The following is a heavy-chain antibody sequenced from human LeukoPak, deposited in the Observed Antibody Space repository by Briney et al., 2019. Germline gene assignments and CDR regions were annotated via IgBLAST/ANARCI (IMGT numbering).Heavy chain of an antibody. CDR1: GFTFDDYA. V-gene: IGHV3-9*01. CDR3: AKDRRYSENAFDI. D-gene: IGHD1-1*01. CDR2: ISWNSGSI. J-gene: IGHJ3*02. Sequence: PGRSLRLSCAASGFTFDDYAMHWVRQAPGKGLEWVSGISWNSGSIGYADSVKGRFTISRDNAKNFLYLQMNSLRAEDTALYYCAKDRRYSENAFDIWGQGTMVTVSS.